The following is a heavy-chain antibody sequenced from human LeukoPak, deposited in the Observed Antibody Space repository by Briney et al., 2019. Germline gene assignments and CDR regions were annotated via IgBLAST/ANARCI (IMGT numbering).Heavy chain of an antibody. Sequence: ASVKVSCKASGYTFTSYYIHWVRQAPGQGLEWMGIINPSGGSTNYAQKFQGRVTMTRDMSTSTVDMEVSSLRSEDTAVYYCARTRTPPTVSAPDAFDIWGQGTVVTISS. CDR1: GYTFTSYY. CDR3: ARTRTPPTVSAPDAFDI. J-gene: IGHJ3*02. D-gene: IGHD4-17*01. CDR2: INPSGGST. V-gene: IGHV1-46*01.